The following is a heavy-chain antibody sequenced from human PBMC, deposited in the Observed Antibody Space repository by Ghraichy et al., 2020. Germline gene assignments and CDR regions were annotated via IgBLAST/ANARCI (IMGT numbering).Heavy chain of an antibody. CDR1: GFTFSSYA. V-gene: IGHV3-23*01. Sequence: GGSLRLSCAASGFTFSSYAMSWVRQAPGKGLEWVSAISGSGGSTYYADSVKGRFTISRDNSKNTLYLQMNSLRAEDTAVYYCAKAPDYSSGYYDPLPNDYWGQGTLVTVSS. CDR2: ISGSGGST. CDR3: AKAPDYSSGYYDPLPNDY. J-gene: IGHJ4*02. D-gene: IGHD3-22*01.